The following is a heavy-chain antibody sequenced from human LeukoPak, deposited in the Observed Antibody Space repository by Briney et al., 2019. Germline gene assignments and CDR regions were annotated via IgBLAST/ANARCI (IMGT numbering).Heavy chain of an antibody. Sequence: GESLKISCKGSGYSFTNYWIGWVRQMPGKGLEWMGIIYPGDSDTRYNPPFQGQVTISADKSISTAYLQWSSLKASDTAMYYCAGRFGYYGSGTLYYFDYWGQGTLVTVSS. CDR1: GYSFTNYW. D-gene: IGHD3-10*01. CDR3: AGRFGYYGSGTLYYFDY. J-gene: IGHJ4*02. CDR2: IYPGDSDT. V-gene: IGHV5-51*01.